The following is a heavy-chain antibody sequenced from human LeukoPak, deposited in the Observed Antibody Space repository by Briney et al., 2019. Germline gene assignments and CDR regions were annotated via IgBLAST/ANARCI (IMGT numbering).Heavy chain of an antibody. CDR3: ARSGYHGVAFDI. V-gene: IGHV4-59*01. CDR1: GGSISSYY. J-gene: IGHJ3*02. D-gene: IGHD2-2*01. CDR2: IYYSGST. Sequence: SETLSLTCTVSGGSISSYYWSWIRQPPGKGLEWIGYIYYSGSTNYNPSLKSRVTISVDTSKNQFSLKLSSVTAADTAVYYCARSGYHGVAFDIWGQGTMVTVSS.